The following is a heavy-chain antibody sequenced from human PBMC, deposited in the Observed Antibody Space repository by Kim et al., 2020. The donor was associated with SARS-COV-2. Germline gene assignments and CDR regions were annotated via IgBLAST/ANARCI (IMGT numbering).Heavy chain of an antibody. CDR2: INHSGST. Sequence: SETLSLTCAVYGGSFSGYYWSWIRQPPGKGLEWIGEINHSGSTNYNPSLKSRVTISVDTSKNQFSLKLSSVTAADTAVYYCARAPYNWNYAGGRAFDIWGQGTMVTVSS. CDR1: GGSFSGYY. J-gene: IGHJ3*02. CDR3: ARAPYNWNYAGGRAFDI. V-gene: IGHV4-34*01. D-gene: IGHD1-7*01.